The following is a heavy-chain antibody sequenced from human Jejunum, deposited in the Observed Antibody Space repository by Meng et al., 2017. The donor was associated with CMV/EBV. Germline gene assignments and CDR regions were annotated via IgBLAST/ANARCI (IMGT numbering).Heavy chain of an antibody. V-gene: IGHV3-21*06. Sequence: NWVRQAPGKGLEWVSSVSSGSGYIYYADAVKGRFTISRDNAKNSLYLQMNSLRAEDTAMYFCARDMCTTTSCYGRLNYYYYAMDVWGQGTTVTVS. J-gene: IGHJ6*02. CDR2: VSSGSGYI. D-gene: IGHD2-2*01. CDR3: ARDMCTTTSCYGRLNYYYYAMDV.